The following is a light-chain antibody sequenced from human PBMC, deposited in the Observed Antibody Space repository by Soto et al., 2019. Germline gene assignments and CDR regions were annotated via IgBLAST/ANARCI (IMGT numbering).Light chain of an antibody. CDR3: MQVTQFPLT. Sequence: DIVMTQSPLSSPVTLGQPASISCRSSQSLLHSNGNTYLSWLHQRPGQPPRLLIYKTSKRLSGVPDRFSGSGAGTDFTLKISRVEAEDVGVYYCMQVTQFPLTFGGGTKVDIK. J-gene: IGKJ4*01. CDR1: QSLLHSNGNTY. CDR2: KTS. V-gene: IGKV2-24*01.